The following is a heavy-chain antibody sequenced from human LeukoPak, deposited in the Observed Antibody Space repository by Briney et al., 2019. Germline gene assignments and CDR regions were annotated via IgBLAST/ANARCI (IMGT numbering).Heavy chain of an antibody. D-gene: IGHD3-22*01. V-gene: IGHV4-34*01. Sequence: SETLSLTCAVYGGSFSGYYWSWIRQPPGKGLEWIGEINHSGSTRYNPALKSRVTISVDKSKNQFSLKLSSVTAADTAVYYCARDYYDSSASINWFDLWGQGTLVTVSS. CDR1: GGSFSGYY. J-gene: IGHJ5*02. CDR2: INHSGST. CDR3: ARDYYDSSASINWFDL.